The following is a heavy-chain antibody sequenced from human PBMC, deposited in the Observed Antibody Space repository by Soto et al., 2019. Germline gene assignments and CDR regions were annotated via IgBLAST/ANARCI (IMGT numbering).Heavy chain of an antibody. CDR2: INPSGGST. CDR1: GYTFTDYR. V-gene: IGHV1-46*01. Sequence: QVQLVQSGAEVKKPGASVKVSCKASGYTFTDYRMIWVRQAPGQGLEWMGIINPSGGSTNYAPNFQGXXXXXXXXXXXXXXXXXXXXXXXDXAVYYCARPAGRLANWFDPWGQGTLVTVSS. D-gene: IGHD6-6*01. J-gene: IGHJ5*02. CDR3: ARPAGRLANWFDP.